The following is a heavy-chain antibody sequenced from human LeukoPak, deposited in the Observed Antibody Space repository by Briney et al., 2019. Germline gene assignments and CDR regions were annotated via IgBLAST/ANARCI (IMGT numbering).Heavy chain of an antibody. D-gene: IGHD6-6*01. Sequence: PGGSLRLSCAASGFTFDDYAMHWVRQAPGKGLEWVSGISWNSGSIGYADSVKGRFTISRDNAKNSLYLQMNSLRAEDTAVYYCARGHIAARFPDYWGQGTLVTVSS. CDR3: ARGHIAARFPDY. CDR2: ISWNSGSI. V-gene: IGHV3-9*01. CDR1: GFTFDDYA. J-gene: IGHJ4*02.